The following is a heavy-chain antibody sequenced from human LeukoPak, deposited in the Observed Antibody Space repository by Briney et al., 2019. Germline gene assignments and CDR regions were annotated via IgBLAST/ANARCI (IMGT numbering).Heavy chain of an antibody. Sequence: GESLKISCKGSGYSFTSYWISWVRQMPGKGLEWMGRIDPSDSYTNHSPSFQGHVTISADKSISTAYLQWSSLKASDTAMYYCAILGYCSSTSCYEGGYWFDPWGQGTLVTVSS. CDR3: AILGYCSSTSCYEGGYWFDP. CDR1: GYSFTSYW. V-gene: IGHV5-10-1*01. J-gene: IGHJ5*02. D-gene: IGHD2-2*01. CDR2: IDPSDSYT.